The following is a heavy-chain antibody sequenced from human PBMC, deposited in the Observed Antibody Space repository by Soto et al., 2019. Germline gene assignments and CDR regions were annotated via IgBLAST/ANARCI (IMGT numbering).Heavy chain of an antibody. V-gene: IGHV1-46*01. CDR2: INPSGGST. CDR1: GYTFTSYY. Sequence: ASVKVSCKASGYTFTSYYMHWVRQAPGQGLEWMGIINPSGGSTSYAQKFQGRFIISRDNSKNTLYLQMNSLRAEDTAVYYCAKDWAPYSSSWYFCDYWGQGTLVTVSS. J-gene: IGHJ4*02. D-gene: IGHD6-13*01. CDR3: AKDWAPYSSSWYFCDY.